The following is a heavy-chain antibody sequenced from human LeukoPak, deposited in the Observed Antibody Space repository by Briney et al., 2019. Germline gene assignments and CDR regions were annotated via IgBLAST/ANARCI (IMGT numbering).Heavy chain of an antibody. V-gene: IGHV4-59*01. CDR1: GGSFSSYY. D-gene: IGHD3-22*01. Sequence: SETLSLTCTVSGGSFSSYYWSWIRQPPGKGLEWIGYIYYSGSTNYNPSLKSRVTISVDTSKNQFSLKLSSVTAADTAVYYCARQYWGTLVVFDYWGQGTLVTVSS. CDR2: IYYSGST. J-gene: IGHJ4*02. CDR3: ARQYWGTLVVFDY.